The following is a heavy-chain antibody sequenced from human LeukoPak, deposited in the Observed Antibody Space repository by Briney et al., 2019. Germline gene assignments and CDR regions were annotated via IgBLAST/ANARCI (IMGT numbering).Heavy chain of an antibody. Sequence: SQTLSLTCAVSGASISTGGLSWSWIRQPPGQGLEWIGLIYPTGSTYYNPSLESRVTISADSSKNRFSLELGSVSAADTALYYCVKGGPGCTSSTCYGALFDSWGQGTLVTVSS. J-gene: IGHJ4*02. D-gene: IGHD2-2*01. V-gene: IGHV4-30-2*01. CDR1: GASISTGGLS. CDR2: IYPTGST. CDR3: VKGGPGCTSSTCYGALFDS.